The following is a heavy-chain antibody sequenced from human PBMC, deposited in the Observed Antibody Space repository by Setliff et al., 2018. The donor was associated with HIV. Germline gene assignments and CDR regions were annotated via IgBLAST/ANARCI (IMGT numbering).Heavy chain of an antibody. CDR2: INPNNGDT. V-gene: IGHV1-2*02. CDR3: ARVPSGAAGLVRAGFYF. CDR1: GFTFTGYY. Sequence: AASVKVSCKPSGFTFTGYYLHWVRQAPGQGLEWMGWINPNNGDTNYEQRFQGRVTMTRDTSITPVYMVLNRLTPGDTAVYYCARVPSGAAGLVRAGFYFWGQGTLVTVSS. J-gene: IGHJ4*01. D-gene: IGHD6-25*01.